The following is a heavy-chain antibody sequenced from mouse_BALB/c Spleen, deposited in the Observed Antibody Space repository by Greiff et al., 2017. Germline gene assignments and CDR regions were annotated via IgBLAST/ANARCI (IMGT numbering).Heavy chain of an antibody. V-gene: IGHV2-9*02. Sequence: VMLVESGPGLVAPSQSLSITCTVSGFSLTSYGVHWVRQPPGKGLEWLGVIWAGGSTNYNSALMSRLSISKDNSKSQVFLKMNSLQTDDTAMYYCALTGTSWFAYWGQGTLVTVSA. CDR2: IWAGGST. CDR3: ALTGTSWFAY. J-gene: IGHJ3*01. CDR1: GFSLTSYG. D-gene: IGHD4-1*01.